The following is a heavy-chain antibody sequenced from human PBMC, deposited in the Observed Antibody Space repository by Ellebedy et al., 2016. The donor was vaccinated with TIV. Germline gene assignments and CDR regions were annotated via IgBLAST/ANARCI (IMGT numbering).Heavy chain of an antibody. CDR1: GGSISSYY. V-gene: IGHV4-34*01. J-gene: IGHJ4*02. CDR3: ARDPRGSGSSLDY. Sequence: SETLSLXCTVSGGSISSYYWSWIRQPPGKGLEWIGEINHSGSTNYNPSLKSRVTISVDTSKNQFSLKLSSVTAADTAVYYCARDPRGSGSSLDYWGQGTLVTVSS. CDR2: INHSGST. D-gene: IGHD3-16*01.